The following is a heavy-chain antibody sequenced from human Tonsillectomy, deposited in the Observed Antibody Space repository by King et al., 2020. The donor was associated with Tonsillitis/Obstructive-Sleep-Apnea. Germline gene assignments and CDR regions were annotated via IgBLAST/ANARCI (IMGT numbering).Heavy chain of an antibody. V-gene: IGHV4-39*01. CDR3: ARHVRDGYGTNFDY. Sequence: QLQESGPGLVKPSETLSLTCSVSGHSVRSTTYYWGWIRQPPGKGLEWIGTIYYTGNTYYNPSLKSRVTISVDTSKNQFSLKLSSVTAADTAVYYCARHVRDGYGTNFDYWGQGTLVTVSS. D-gene: IGHD5-24*01. CDR1: GHSVRSTTYY. J-gene: IGHJ4*02. CDR2: IYYTGNT.